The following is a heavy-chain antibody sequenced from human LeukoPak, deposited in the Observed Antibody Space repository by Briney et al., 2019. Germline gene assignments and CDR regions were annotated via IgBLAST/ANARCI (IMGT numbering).Heavy chain of an antibody. D-gene: IGHD3-10*01. J-gene: IGHJ6*02. CDR2: ISGSGGST. CDR1: GFTFSSYA. Sequence: GGSLRLSCAASGFTFSSYAMSWVRQAPGKGLEWVSAISGSGGSTYYADSVKGRFTISRDNSKNTLYLQMNSLRAEDTAVYYCARTMVRGVIIIYGMDVWGQGTTVTVSS. CDR3: ARTMVRGVIIIYGMDV. V-gene: IGHV3-23*01.